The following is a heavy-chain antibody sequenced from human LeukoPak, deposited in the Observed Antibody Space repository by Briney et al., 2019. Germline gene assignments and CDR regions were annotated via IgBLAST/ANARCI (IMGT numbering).Heavy chain of an antibody. D-gene: IGHD2-8*01. J-gene: IGHJ4*02. CDR3: TRGVTIVPDY. V-gene: IGHV3-7*01. CDR1: GFTFSNYW. CDR2: IKQDGSEK. Sequence: GGSLRLSCAVSGFTFSNYWMTWVRQVPGKGLEWVANIKQDGSEKYYVDSVKGRFTISRDNAKSSLYLQMNSLRVEDTAVYYCTRGVTIVPDYWGQGTLVTVSS.